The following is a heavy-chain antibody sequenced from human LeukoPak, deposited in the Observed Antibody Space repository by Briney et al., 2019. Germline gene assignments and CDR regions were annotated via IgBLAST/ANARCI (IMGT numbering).Heavy chain of an antibody. J-gene: IGHJ6*02. V-gene: IGHV3-30-3*01. CDR3: ARDGVVAGYYYYGMDV. CDR2: ISYDGSNR. Sequence: GGSLRLSCAASGFTFSNYEMNWVRQAPGKGLEWVAVISYDGSNRYYADSVKGRFTISRDNSKNTLYLQMNSLRAEDTAVYYCARDGVVAGYYYYGMDVWGQGTTVTVSS. CDR1: GFTFSNYE. D-gene: IGHD6-19*01.